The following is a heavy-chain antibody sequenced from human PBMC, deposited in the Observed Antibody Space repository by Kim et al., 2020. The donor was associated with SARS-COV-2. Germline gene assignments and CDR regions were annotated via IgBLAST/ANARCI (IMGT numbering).Heavy chain of an antibody. Sequence: VKGRLTISRYNSKNTLYLQMNSLRAEDTAVYYCAKSNIAVASGAFDIWGQGTMVTVSS. J-gene: IGHJ3*02. CDR3: AKSNIAVASGAFDI. D-gene: IGHD6-19*01. V-gene: IGHV3-23*01.